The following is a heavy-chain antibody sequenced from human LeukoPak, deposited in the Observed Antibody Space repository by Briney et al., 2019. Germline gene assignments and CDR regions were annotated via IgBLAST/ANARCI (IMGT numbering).Heavy chain of an antibody. V-gene: IGHV1-2*02. Sequence: ASVKVSCKASGYTFTGSYIHWVRQAPGQGLEWMGWINPNSGGTSSAQKFQGRVTMTRDTSVSTAYMELGRLRSDDTALYYCVRETGYCSGGRCYFICWGQGTLVTVSS. J-gene: IGHJ4*02. CDR3: VRETGYCSGGRCYFIC. CDR2: INPNSGGT. CDR1: GYTFTGSY. D-gene: IGHD2-15*01.